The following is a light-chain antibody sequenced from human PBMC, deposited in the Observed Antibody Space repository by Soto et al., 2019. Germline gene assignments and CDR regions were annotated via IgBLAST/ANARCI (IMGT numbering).Light chain of an antibody. Sequence: QSALTQPASVSGSPGQSITISCTGTSSDVGGYNYVYWYQQHPGKAPKLIIYEVSNRPSGVSNRLSGSKSGNTASLTISGLQAKDEADYYCNSYTSKSTGVFGTGTTVTVL. CDR3: NSYTSKSTGV. J-gene: IGLJ1*01. CDR2: EVS. CDR1: SSDVGGYNY. V-gene: IGLV2-14*01.